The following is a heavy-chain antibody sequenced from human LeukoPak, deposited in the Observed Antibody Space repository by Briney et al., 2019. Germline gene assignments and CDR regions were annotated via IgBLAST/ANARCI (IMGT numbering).Heavy chain of an antibody. CDR3: AGQWTIFDGFDI. V-gene: IGHV4-59*08. Sequence: SETLSLTCTVSGGSISSYYWSWIRQPPGKGLEWIGYIYYSGSTNYKPSLKSRVTISVDTSKNQFSLKLSSVTAADMAMYYCAGQWTIFDGFDIWGQGAMVTVSS. D-gene: IGHD3-3*01. J-gene: IGHJ3*02. CDR1: GGSISSYY. CDR2: IYYSGST.